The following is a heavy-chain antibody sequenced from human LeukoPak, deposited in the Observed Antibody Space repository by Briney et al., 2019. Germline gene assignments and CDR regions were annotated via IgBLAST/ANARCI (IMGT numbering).Heavy chain of an antibody. CDR1: GFTFSSYA. CDR2: ISYDGSNK. CDR3: ARDEDYYDSSGYSQYYLDY. D-gene: IGHD3-22*01. V-gene: IGHV3-30-3*01. Sequence: GGSLRLSCAASGFTFSSYAMHWVRQAPGKGLEWVAVISYDGSNKYYANSVKGRFTISRDNSKNTLYLQMNSLRAEDTAVYYCARDEDYYDSSGYSQYYLDYWGQGTLVTVSS. J-gene: IGHJ4*02.